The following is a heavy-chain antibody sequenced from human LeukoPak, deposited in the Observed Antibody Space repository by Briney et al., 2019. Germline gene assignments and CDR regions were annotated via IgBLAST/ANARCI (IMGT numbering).Heavy chain of an antibody. V-gene: IGHV4-31*03. CDR2: IYYSGST. J-gene: IGHJ5*02. CDR3: ARDGPYYGSGSANWFDP. D-gene: IGHD3-10*01. CDR1: GGSLSSGGYY. Sequence: SQTLSLTCTVSGGSLSSGGYYWSWIRQHPGKGLEWIGYIYYSGSTYYNPSLKSRVTISVDTSKNQFSLKLSSVTAADTAVYYCARDGPYYGSGSANWFDPWGQGTLVTVSS.